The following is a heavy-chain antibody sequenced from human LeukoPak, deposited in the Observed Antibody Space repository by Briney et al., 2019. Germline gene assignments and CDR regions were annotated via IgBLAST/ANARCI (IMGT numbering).Heavy chain of an antibody. CDR1: GGSFSGYY. J-gene: IGHJ5*02. V-gene: IGHV4-34*01. CDR3: ARRTRYDILTGYPNWFDP. D-gene: IGHD3-9*01. CDR2: INHSGST. Sequence: SETLSLTCAVYGGSFSGYYWSWIRQPPGKGLEWIGEINHSGSTNYNPSLKSRVTISVDTSKNQFSLKLSSVTAADTAVYYCARRTRYDILTGYPNWFDPWGQGTLVTVSS.